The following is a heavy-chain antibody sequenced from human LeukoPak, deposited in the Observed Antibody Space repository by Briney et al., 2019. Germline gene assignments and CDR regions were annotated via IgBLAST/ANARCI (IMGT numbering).Heavy chain of an antibody. CDR2: IYNDGSAT. D-gene: IGHD6-6*01. V-gene: IGHV3-74*01. CDR1: GLTFSDHW. Sequence: QTGGSLRLSCVVSGLTFSDHWIHWVRQPPGKGLVWVSRIYNDGSATTYADSVKGRFTISRDNAKNTLYLQMNSLSAEDTAVYYCTRESGSSRFFDFWGQGTPVTASS. J-gene: IGHJ4*02. CDR3: TRESGSSRFFDF.